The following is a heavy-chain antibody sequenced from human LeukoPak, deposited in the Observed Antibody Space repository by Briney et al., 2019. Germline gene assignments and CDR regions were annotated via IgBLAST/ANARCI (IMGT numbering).Heavy chain of an antibody. CDR3: ARGRLGFCSGGSCSDFDY. J-gene: IGHJ4*02. Sequence: ASVKVSCKASGYTFTSCYMHWVRQAPGQGLEWMGIINPSGGSTSYAQKFQGRVTMTRDMSASTVYMELSSLRSDDTAVYYCARGRLGFCSGGSCSDFDYWGQGTLVTVS. CDR1: GYTFTSCY. CDR2: INPSGGST. D-gene: IGHD2-15*01. V-gene: IGHV1-46*01.